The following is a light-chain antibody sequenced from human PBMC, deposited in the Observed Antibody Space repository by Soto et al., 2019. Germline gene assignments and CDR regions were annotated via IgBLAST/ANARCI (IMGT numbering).Light chain of an antibody. CDR2: GAS. V-gene: IGKV3-20*01. Sequence: EIVLTQSPGTLSLSPGECATLSCRASRSVSSSYLAWYQQKPGQAPRLLIYGASSRATGIPDRFSGSGSGTDFTLTISRLEPEDFAVYYCQQYGSSPPITFGQGTRLEIK. CDR1: RSVSSSY. J-gene: IGKJ5*01. CDR3: QQYGSSPPIT.